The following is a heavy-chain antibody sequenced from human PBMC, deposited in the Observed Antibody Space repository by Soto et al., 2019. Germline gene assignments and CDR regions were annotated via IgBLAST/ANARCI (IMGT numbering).Heavy chain of an antibody. CDR1: GYTFTNFG. Sequence: QVQLVQSGTEVKKPGASVKVSCKASGYTFTNFGISWVRQAPGQGLEWMGWISAYNGNTNYAQKFQGRVTMTTDTSTSTAYSQLRSWRSDDTTVNYCARGGAPIDYRGQGTLVTVSS. D-gene: IGHD3-16*01. J-gene: IGHJ4*02. CDR2: ISAYNGNT. V-gene: IGHV1-18*01. CDR3: ARGGAPIDY.